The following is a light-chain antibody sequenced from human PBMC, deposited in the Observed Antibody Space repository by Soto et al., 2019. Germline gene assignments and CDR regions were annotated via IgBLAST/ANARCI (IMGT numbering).Light chain of an antibody. CDR1: QSISSW. CDR2: DAS. Sequence: DLQMTQSPSTLSASVGDRVTITCRASQSISSWLAWYQQKPGKAPKLLIYDASSLESGVPSRFSGSGSGIEFTLTISSLQPDDFATYYCQQYNSYSWTFGQGTKVEIK. J-gene: IGKJ1*01. CDR3: QQYNSYSWT. V-gene: IGKV1-5*01.